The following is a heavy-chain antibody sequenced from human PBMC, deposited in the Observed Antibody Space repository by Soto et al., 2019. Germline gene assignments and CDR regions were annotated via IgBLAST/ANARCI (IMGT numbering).Heavy chain of an antibody. CDR2: IYYSGST. J-gene: IGHJ4*02. CDR1: GGSISSYY. Sequence: SETLSLTCTVSGGSISSYYWSWIRQPPGKGLEWIGYIYYSGSTNYNPSLKSRVTISVDTSKNQFSLKLSSVTAADTAVYYCARLDSSWSRLDYWGQGTLVTVSS. CDR3: ARLDSSWSRLDY. V-gene: IGHV4-59*08. D-gene: IGHD6-13*01.